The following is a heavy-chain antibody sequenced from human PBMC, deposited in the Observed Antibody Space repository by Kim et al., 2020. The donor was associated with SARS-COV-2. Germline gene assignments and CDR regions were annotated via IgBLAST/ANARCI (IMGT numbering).Heavy chain of an antibody. Sequence: GRNNNNPSLRSRVTLSVDTSKNQFSLRLSSVTAADTAVYYCARRAAGVDWWGQGTPVTVSS. J-gene: IGHJ4*02. V-gene: IGHV4-34*01. CDR3: ARRAAGVDW. CDR2: GRN.